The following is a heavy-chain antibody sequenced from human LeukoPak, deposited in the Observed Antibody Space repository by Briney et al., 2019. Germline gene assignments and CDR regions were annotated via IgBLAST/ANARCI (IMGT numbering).Heavy chain of an antibody. CDR2: IHYSGST. Sequence: SETLSLTCTVSGGSISSSSYYWAWIRQPPGKGLEWIGSIHYSGSTYYNPSLQSRVAISIDTSKNQFSLKLRFVTAADTAVYYCARVRCSGGSCPYYYYYYYMDVWGKGTTVTVSS. V-gene: IGHV4-39*07. CDR1: GGSISSSSYY. J-gene: IGHJ6*03. CDR3: ARVRCSGGSCPYYYYYYYMDV. D-gene: IGHD2-15*01.